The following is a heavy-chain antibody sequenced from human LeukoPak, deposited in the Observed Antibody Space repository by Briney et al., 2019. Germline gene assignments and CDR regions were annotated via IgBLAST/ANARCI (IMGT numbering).Heavy chain of an antibody. CDR1: GFTFSSYA. Sequence: GGSLRLSCAASGFTFSSYAMTWVRQAPGKGLEWVSGINWNGGSTGYADSVKGRFTISRDNAKNSLYLQMNSLRAEDTALYYCARGNYDSSGYSYYYYMDVWGKGTTVTVSS. V-gene: IGHV3-20*04. CDR3: ARGNYDSSGYSYYYYMDV. D-gene: IGHD3-22*01. J-gene: IGHJ6*03. CDR2: INWNGGST.